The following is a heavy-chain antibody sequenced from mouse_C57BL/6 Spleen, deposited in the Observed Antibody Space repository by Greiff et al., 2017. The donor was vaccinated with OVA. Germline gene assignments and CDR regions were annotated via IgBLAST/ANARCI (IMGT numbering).Heavy chain of an antibody. V-gene: IGHV1-53*01. CDR3: ARSKPITTVVATPFDY. CDR2: INPSNGGT. J-gene: IGHJ2*01. Sequence: QVQLQQPGTELVKPGASVKLSCKASGYTFTSYWMHWVKQRPGRGLEWIGNINPSNGGTNYNEKFKSKATLTVDKSSSTAYMQLSSLTSEDSAVYYCARSKPITTVVATPFDYWGQGTTLTVSS. CDR1: GYTFTSYW. D-gene: IGHD1-1*01.